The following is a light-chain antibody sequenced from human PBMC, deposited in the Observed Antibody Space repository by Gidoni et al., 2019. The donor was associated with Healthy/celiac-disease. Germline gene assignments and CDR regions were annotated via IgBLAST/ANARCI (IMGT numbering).Light chain of an antibody. CDR1: QSVSSY. Sequence: ESDFTQSPATLSLSPGERATLTCRASQSVSSYLAWYQQKPGQAPRLLIYDASNRATGIPARFSGSGSGTDFTLTISSLEPEDFAVYYCQQRSNWPPMYTFGQGTKLEIK. CDR2: DAS. CDR3: QQRSNWPPMYT. V-gene: IGKV3-11*01. J-gene: IGKJ2*01.